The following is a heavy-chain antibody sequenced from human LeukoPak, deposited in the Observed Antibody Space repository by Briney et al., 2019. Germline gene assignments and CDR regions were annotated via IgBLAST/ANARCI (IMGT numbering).Heavy chain of an antibody. D-gene: IGHD3-10*01. CDR3: AKSQNYGSGSYPSY. V-gene: IGHV3-23*01. J-gene: IGHJ4*02. CDR2: ISGSGGST. CDR1: GFTFSSYA. Sequence: PGGSLRLSCAAYGFTFSSYAMSLVRQAPGKGLEWVSAISGSGGSTYYADSVKGRFTISRDNSKNTLYLQMNSLRAEDTAVYYCAKSQNYGSGSYPSYWGQGTLVTVSS.